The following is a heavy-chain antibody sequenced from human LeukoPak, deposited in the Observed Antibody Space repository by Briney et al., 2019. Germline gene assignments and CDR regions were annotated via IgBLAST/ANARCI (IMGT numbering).Heavy chain of an antibody. D-gene: IGHD3-22*01. Sequence: GGSLRLSCAASGFTFSNAWMSWVRQAPGKGLEWVGRIKSKTDGGTTDYAAPVKGRFTISRDDSKNTLYLQMNSLKTEDTAVYYCTTGPHSSGYYPNFDYWGQGTLVTDSS. V-gene: IGHV3-15*01. J-gene: IGHJ4*02. CDR3: TTGPHSSGYYPNFDY. CDR1: GFTFSNAW. CDR2: IKSKTDGGTT.